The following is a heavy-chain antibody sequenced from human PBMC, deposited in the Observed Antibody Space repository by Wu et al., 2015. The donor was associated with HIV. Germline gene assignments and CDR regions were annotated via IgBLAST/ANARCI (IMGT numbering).Heavy chain of an antibody. CDR2: INPNSGKG. V-gene: IGHV1-8*01. CDR1: GYTFTTSD. J-gene: IGHJ4*02. Sequence: QVQLVQSGAEVKKPGASVKVSCKASGYTFTTSDIHWVRQASGQGLEWMGWINPNSGKGYYAQRFQGRVTMSRNISTTTAHMELSSLRSEDTAVYYCARDRGSDYYDSSGYYPPPVYWGQGTLVTVSS. D-gene: IGHD3-22*01. CDR3: ARDRGSDYYDSSGYYPPPVY.